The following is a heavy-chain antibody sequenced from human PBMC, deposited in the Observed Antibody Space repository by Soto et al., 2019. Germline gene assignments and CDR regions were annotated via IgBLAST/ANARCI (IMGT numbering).Heavy chain of an antibody. CDR2: IIPIFGTA. CDR1: GGTFSSYA. CDR3: ARDRYCSSTSCPSFDY. D-gene: IGHD2-2*01. Sequence: VKVSCKASGGTFSSYAISWVRQAPGQGLEWMGGIIPIFGTANYAQKFQGRVTITADESTSTAYMELSSLRSEDTAVYYCARDRYCSSTSCPSFDYWGQGTLVTVSS. V-gene: IGHV1-69*13. J-gene: IGHJ4*02.